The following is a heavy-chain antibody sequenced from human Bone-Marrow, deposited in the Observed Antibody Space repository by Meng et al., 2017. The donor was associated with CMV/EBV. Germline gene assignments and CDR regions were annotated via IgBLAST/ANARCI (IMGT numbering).Heavy chain of an antibody. CDR2: IIPIFGTA. D-gene: IGHD4-17*01. V-gene: IGHV1-69*05. CDR1: GGTFSSYA. CDR3: ARGLNEFPTGDYGNWFDP. J-gene: IGHJ5*02. Sequence: SVKVSCKASGGTFSSYAISWVRQAPGQGLEWMGGIIPIFGTANYAQKFQGRVTITTDESTSTAYMELSSLRSEDTAVYYCARGLNEFPTGDYGNWFDPWGQGTLVTVYS.